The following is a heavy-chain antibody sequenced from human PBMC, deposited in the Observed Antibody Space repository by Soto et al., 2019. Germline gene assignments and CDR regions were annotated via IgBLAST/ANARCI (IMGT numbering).Heavy chain of an antibody. D-gene: IGHD3-3*01. CDR2: TYYRSKWYN. V-gene: IGHV6-1*01. Sequence: SQSLSLTCAISGDSVSSNSAAWSWIRQSPSRGLEWLGRTYYRSKWYNDYAVSVKSRITINPDTSKNQFSLQLKFVTPEDTAVYYCVRGIGYIDSWGQGTLVTVSS. CDR1: GDSVSSNSAA. CDR3: VRGIGYIDS. J-gene: IGHJ4*02.